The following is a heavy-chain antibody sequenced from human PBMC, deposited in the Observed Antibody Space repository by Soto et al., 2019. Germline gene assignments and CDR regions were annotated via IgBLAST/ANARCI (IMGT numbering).Heavy chain of an antibody. D-gene: IGHD2-2*01. CDR2: INHSGST. CDR3: ARGNRDIVVVPAAGGYYYYGMDV. J-gene: IGHJ6*02. CDR1: GGSFSGYY. Sequence: SETLSLTCAVYGGSFSGYYWSWIRQPPGKGLEWIGEINHSGSTNYNPSLKSRVTISVDTSKNQFSLKLSSVTAADTAVYYCARGNRDIVVVPAAGGYYYYGMDVWGQGTTVT. V-gene: IGHV4-34*01.